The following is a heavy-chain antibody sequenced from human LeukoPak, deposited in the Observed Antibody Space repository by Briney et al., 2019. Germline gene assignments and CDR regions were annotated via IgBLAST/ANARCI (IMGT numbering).Heavy chain of an antibody. CDR1: GFTFSSYA. J-gene: IGHJ6*03. CDR2: INGNDGRT. Sequence: RGSLRLSCRASGFTFSSYAMSWVRQAPGGGLEWVSAINGNDGRTYYADSVKGRFTVSRDNSKNTLYLQMNSLRAEDTAVYYCAKDGIVVVPAATTGYYYYYMDVWGKGTTVTVSS. CDR3: AKDGIVVVPAATTGYYYYYMDV. D-gene: IGHD2-2*01. V-gene: IGHV3-23*01.